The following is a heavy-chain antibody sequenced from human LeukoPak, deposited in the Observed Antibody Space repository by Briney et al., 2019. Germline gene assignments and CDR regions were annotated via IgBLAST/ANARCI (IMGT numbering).Heavy chain of an antibody. CDR3: AKDDAWLQYGN. Sequence: GGSLRLSCAASGFTVSSNYMSWVRQAPGKGLEWVSGISPNGVITYYADSVKGRFTISRDNSKGTVYLQMNSLRPEDTAVYYCAKDDAWLQYGNWGRGTLVTVSS. J-gene: IGHJ4*02. V-gene: IGHV3-23*01. CDR1: GFTVSSNY. CDR2: ISPNGVIT. D-gene: IGHD5-24*01.